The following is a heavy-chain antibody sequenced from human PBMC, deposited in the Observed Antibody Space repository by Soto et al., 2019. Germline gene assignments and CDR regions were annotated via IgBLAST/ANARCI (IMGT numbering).Heavy chain of an antibody. CDR3: ARLPKXSLVTA. J-gene: IGHJ4*02. CDR1: GFRFSDHS. Sequence: VQLVESGGGLVSPGGSLTLSCVGSGFRFSDHSMHWVRRAPGTGLQWLSYISSSGDTTHYADSVRGRFTVSRDNAKNSVFXXXXXXXXXXXXMXYCARLPKXSLVTAWGQGTLVTV. V-gene: IGHV3-48*01. D-gene: IGHD2-21*02. CDR2: ISSSGDTT.